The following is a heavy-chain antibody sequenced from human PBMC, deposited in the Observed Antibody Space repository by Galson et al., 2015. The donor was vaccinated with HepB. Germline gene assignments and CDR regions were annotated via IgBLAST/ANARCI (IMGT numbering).Heavy chain of an antibody. J-gene: IGHJ4*02. CDR1: GFSFSRYA. CDR3: ARAYNSGWQIDD. Sequence: SLRLSCAGSGFSFSRYAMHWARQAPGKGLEWVAVISYDGSNEYYADSVRGRFSISGDNSENTLHLQMNSLRAEDTALYYCARAYNSGWQIDDWGQGTLVTVSS. V-gene: IGHV3-30-3*01. D-gene: IGHD6-19*01. CDR2: ISYDGSNE.